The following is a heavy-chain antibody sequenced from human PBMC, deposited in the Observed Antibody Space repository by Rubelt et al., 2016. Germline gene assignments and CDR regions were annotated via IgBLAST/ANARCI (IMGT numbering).Heavy chain of an antibody. D-gene: IGHD5-18*01. CDR2: INSDGSST. V-gene: IGHV3-74*01. CDR3: VSSGHSYDEGH. CDR1: TFSSNW. J-gene: IGHJ4*02. Sequence: TFSSNWMVWVRQAPGKGLVWVSRINSDGSSTDYADSVKGRFTISRDNAKNSLYLQMTSLRAEDTAVYYCVSSGHSYDEGHWGQGTQVTVSS.